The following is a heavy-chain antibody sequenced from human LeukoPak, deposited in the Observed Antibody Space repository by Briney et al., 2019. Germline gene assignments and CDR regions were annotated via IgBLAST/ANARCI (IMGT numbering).Heavy chain of an antibody. D-gene: IGHD2-15*01. CDR3: AREAPMVAIFDY. Sequence: GGSLRLSCAASGFTVSSNYMSWVRQAPGKGLEWVSVIYSGGSTYYADSVKGRFTISRDNAKNSLYLQMNSLRAEDTAVYYCAREAPMVAIFDYWGQGTLVTVSS. CDR2: IYSGGST. V-gene: IGHV3-66*01. CDR1: GFTVSSNY. J-gene: IGHJ4*02.